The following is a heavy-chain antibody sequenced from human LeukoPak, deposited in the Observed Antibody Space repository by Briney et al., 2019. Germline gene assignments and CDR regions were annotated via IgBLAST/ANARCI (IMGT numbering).Heavy chain of an antibody. D-gene: IGHD6-19*01. Sequence: GASVKVSCKASGYTFTSYDINWVRQATGQGLEWMGWMNPNSGNTGYAQKFQGRVTMTRNTSISTAYMELSSLRSEDTAVYYCATVFWVGAVAGRYYYYGMDVWGQGTTVTVSS. CDR1: GYTFTSYD. V-gene: IGHV1-8*01. CDR2: MNPNSGNT. J-gene: IGHJ6*02. CDR3: ATVFWVGAVAGRYYYYGMDV.